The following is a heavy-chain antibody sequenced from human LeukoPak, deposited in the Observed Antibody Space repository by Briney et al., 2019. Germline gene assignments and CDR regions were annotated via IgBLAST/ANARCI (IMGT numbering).Heavy chain of an antibody. D-gene: IGHD3-22*01. J-gene: IGHJ4*02. CDR1: GGSISSSNW. V-gene: IGHV4-4*02. Sequence: SGTLSLTCAVSGGSISSSNWWRWVRQPPGKGLEWIGEIYHSGSTNYNPSLKSRVTISVDKSKNQFSLKLSSVTAADTAVYYCARDDYDSSGYYDYWGQGTLVTVSS. CDR2: IYHSGST. CDR3: ARDDYDSSGYYDY.